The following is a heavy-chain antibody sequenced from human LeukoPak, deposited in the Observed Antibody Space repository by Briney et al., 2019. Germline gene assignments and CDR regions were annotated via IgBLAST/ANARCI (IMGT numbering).Heavy chain of an antibody. CDR2: ISGSGGST. CDR3: AKDLGAAAAPFDY. J-gene: IGHJ4*02. CDR1: GFTFSSYA. D-gene: IGHD6-13*01. V-gene: IGHV3-23*01. Sequence: GGSLRLSXAASGFTFSSYAMSWVRQAPGKGLEWASAISGSGGSTYYADSVKGRFTISRDNSKNTLYLQMNSLRAEDTAVYYCAKDLGAAAAPFDYWGQGTLVTVSS.